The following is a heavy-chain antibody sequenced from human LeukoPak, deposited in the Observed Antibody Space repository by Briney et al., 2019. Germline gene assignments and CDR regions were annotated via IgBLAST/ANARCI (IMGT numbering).Heavy chain of an antibody. Sequence: PGRSLRLSCAASGFTFSSYAMHWVRQAPGKGLEWVAVISYDGSNKYYADSVKGRFTISRDNSKNTLYLQMNSLRAEDTAVYYCARPYYYGSGNDAFDIWGQGTMVTVSS. J-gene: IGHJ3*02. CDR2: ISYDGSNK. CDR3: ARPYYYGSGNDAFDI. CDR1: GFTFSSYA. D-gene: IGHD3-10*01. V-gene: IGHV3-30-3*01.